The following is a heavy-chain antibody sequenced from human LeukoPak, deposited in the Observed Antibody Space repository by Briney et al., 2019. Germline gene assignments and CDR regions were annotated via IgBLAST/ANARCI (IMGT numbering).Heavy chain of an antibody. D-gene: IGHD4-23*01. Sequence: GGSLRLSCAASGFTFSSYSMNWVRQAPGKGLEWVSSISSSSSYIYYADSVKGRFTISRDNAKNSQYLQMNSLRAEDTAVYYCARDHWGTVVLESAFDIWGQGTMVTVSS. J-gene: IGHJ3*02. CDR3: ARDHWGTVVLESAFDI. CDR1: GFTFSSYS. CDR2: ISSSSSYI. V-gene: IGHV3-21*01.